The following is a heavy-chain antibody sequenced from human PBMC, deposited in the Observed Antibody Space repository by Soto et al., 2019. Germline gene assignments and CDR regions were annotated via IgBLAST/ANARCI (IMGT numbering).Heavy chain of an antibody. CDR3: SSVRYSNGNSGFDP. Sequence: PSETLSLTCAVYGGSLSGYYCTWIRQSPEKGLEWIGEINSGGSTNYNPSLKSRVSMSVDMSRSHCTLNITSVTAADTAVYYCSSVRYSNGNSGFDPWGQGTLVTVSS. CDR2: INSGGST. J-gene: IGHJ5*02. V-gene: IGHV4-34*01. D-gene: IGHD5-12*01. CDR1: GGSLSGYY.